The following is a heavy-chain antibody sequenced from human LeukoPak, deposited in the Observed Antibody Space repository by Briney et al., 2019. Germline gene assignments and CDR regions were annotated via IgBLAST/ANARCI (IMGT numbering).Heavy chain of an antibody. V-gene: IGHV4-30-4*08. J-gene: IGHJ6*02. D-gene: IGHD2-2*01. CDR1: GVSISSGGYY. CDR3: AREGIVVVPAAMLYYYGMDV. CDR2: IYYSGST. Sequence: PSQTLSLTCTVSGVSISSGGYYWSWIRQHPGKGLEWIGYIYYSGSTYYNPSLKSRVTISVDTSKNQFSLKLSSVTAADTAVYYCAREGIVVVPAAMLYYYGMDVWGQGTTVTVSS.